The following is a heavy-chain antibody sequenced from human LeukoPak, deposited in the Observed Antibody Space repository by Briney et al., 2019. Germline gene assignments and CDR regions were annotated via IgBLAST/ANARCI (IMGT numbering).Heavy chain of an antibody. Sequence: GGSLRLSCAASGFTFSSYAMHWVRQAPGKGLEWVAVISYDGSNKYYADSVKGRFTISRDNSKNTLYLQMNSLRAEDTAVYYCARGFGGRSSWYEDAFDIWGQGTMVTVSS. V-gene: IGHV3-30*04. CDR3: ARGFGGRSSWYEDAFDI. CDR1: GFTFSSYA. CDR2: ISYDGSNK. J-gene: IGHJ3*02. D-gene: IGHD6-13*01.